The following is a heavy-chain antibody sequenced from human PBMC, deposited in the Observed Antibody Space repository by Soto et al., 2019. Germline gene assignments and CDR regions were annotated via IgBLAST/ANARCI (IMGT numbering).Heavy chain of an antibody. D-gene: IGHD6-19*01. CDR3: ARFYRIAVDYYYYGMDV. CDR1: GFTFSSYG. Sequence: HPGGSLRLSCAASGFTFSSYGMHWVRQAPGKGLEWVAVIWYDGSNKYYADSVKGRFTISRDNSKNTLYLQMNSLRAEDTAVYYCARFYRIAVDYYYYGMDVWGKGTRVTVPS. J-gene: IGHJ6*04. V-gene: IGHV3-33*01. CDR2: IWYDGSNK.